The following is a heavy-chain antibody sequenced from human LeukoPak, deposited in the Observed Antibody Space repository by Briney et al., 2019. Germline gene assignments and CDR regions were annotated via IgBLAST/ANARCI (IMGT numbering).Heavy chain of an antibody. Sequence: PGGSLRLSCAASGFIFSSYAMHWVRQAPGKGLEWVAVISNDGSNKYYADSVKGRFTISRDNAKNTLHLQMNSLRDEDTAVYYCARDTVNGPFVISLDLWGQGVLVTVSS. V-gene: IGHV3-30-3*01. CDR2: ISNDGSNK. CDR3: ARDTVNGPFVISLDL. J-gene: IGHJ5*02. D-gene: IGHD2-8*01. CDR1: GFIFSSYA.